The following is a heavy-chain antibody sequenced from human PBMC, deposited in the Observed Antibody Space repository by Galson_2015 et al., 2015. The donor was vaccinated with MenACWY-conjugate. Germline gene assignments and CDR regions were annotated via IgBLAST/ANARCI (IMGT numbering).Heavy chain of an antibody. CDR1: GYTFTSYA. V-gene: IGHV1-3*01. J-gene: IGHJ6*02. D-gene: IGHD6-13*01. Sequence: SVKVSCKASGYTFTSYAMHWVRQAPGQRLEWMGWINAGNGNTKYSQKFQGRVTITRDTSASTAYMELSSLRSEDTAVYYCARTAAGFYYYYYGMDVWGQGTTVTVSS. CDR2: INAGNGNT. CDR3: ARTAAGFYYYYYGMDV.